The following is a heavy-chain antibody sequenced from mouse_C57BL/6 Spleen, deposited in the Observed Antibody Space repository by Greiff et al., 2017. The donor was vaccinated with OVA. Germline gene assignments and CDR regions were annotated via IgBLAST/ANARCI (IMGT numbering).Heavy chain of an antibody. J-gene: IGHJ4*01. CDR1: GFSFNTYA. Sequence: EVKVEESGGGLVQPKGSLKLSCAASGFSFNTYAMNWVRQAPGTGLEWVARIRSKSNNYATYYADSVKDRLTISRDDSESMLYLQMNNLKTEDTAMYYCVRHKDYGNLYYAMDYWGQGTSVTVSS. CDR3: VRHKDYGNLYYAMDY. CDR2: IRSKSNNYAT. V-gene: IGHV10-1*01. D-gene: IGHD2-1*01.